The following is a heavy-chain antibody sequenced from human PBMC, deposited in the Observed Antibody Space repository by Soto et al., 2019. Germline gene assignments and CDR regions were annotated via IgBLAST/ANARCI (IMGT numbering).Heavy chain of an antibody. D-gene: IGHD4-17*01. CDR1: GYTFSNSG. V-gene: IGHV1-18*01. CDR2: IRVNNGDT. J-gene: IGHJ4*02. CDR3: ARDLGYSDVDDHY. Sequence: QVQLVQSGAEVKKPGASVKVSCKASGYTFSNSGFSWVRQAPGQGLEWVGWIRVNNGDTHYAQKLQGRVTMTTDTSTSTAFMELRSLLSDETALYYCARDLGYSDVDDHYWGQGTLSTVSS.